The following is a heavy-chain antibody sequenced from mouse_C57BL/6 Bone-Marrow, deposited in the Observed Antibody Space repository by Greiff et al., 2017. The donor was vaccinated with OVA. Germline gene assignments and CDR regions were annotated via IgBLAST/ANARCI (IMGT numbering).Heavy chain of an antibody. CDR1: GYAFSSSW. CDR2: IYPGDGDT. Sequence: QVQLKQSGPELVKPGASVKISCKASGYAFSSSWMNWVKQRPGKGLEWIGRIYPGDGDTNYNGKFKGKATLTADKSSSTAYMQLSSLTSEDSAVYCCARADGYWYFDVWGTGTTVTVSS. CDR3: ARADGYWYFDV. V-gene: IGHV1-82*01. D-gene: IGHD2-3*01. J-gene: IGHJ1*03.